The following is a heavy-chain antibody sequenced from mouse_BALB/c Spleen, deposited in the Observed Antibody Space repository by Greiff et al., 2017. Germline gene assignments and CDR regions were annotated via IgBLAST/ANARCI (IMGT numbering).Heavy chain of an antibody. CDR1: GYSITSGYY. CDR3: ARGTGTRGFAY. V-gene: IGHV3-6*02. J-gene: IGHJ3*01. D-gene: IGHD4-1*01. Sequence: ESGPGLVKPSQSLSLTCSVTGYSITSGYYWNWIRQFPGNKLEWMGYISYDGSNNYNPSLKNRISITRDTSKNQFFLKLNSVTTEDTATYYCARGTGTRGFAYWGQGTLVTVSA. CDR2: ISYDGSN.